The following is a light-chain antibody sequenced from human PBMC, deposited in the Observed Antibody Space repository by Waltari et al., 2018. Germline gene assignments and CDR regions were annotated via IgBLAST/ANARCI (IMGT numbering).Light chain of an antibody. Sequence: QSAPTQPASVSGSPGQSITISCTGTSSDVGGYDFVSWHQQYPGKAPKVMSYGVNNRPSGVSTRFSGSKSGNTASLIISGLQADDEADYYCSSYTTSGTLVFGTGTKVTVL. V-gene: IGLV2-14*01. J-gene: IGLJ1*01. CDR1: SSDVGGYDF. CDR3: SSYTTSGTLV. CDR2: GVN.